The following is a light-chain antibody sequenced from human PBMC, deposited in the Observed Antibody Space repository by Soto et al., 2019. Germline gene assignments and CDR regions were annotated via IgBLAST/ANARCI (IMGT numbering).Light chain of an antibody. CDR2: AAS. V-gene: IGKV1-9*01. J-gene: IGKJ2*02. CDR1: QGISSY. CDR3: QQLNSYPRT. Sequence: IQLTQSPSSLSASVGDRVTITCRASQGISSYLAWYQQKPGKAPKLLIYAASTLQSGVPSRFSGSGSGTDFPLTISSLQPEDSATYYCQQLNSYPRTFGQGTKLEIK.